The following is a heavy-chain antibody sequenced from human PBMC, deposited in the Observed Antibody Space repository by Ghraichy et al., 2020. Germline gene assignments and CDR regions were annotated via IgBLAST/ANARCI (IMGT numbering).Heavy chain of an antibody. D-gene: IGHD3-16*01. V-gene: IGHV4-61*08. CDR1: GDSIDSSVYY. Sequence: SETLSLTCSVSGDSIDSSVYYWSWVRQSPQRGLEWIGLIFYSGSPTYTPPFANPVTLSLDTSKNQFSLDLKSITAADAATYYCARMYPFGGVYYFDYWGQGILVTVSS. CDR2: IFYSGSP. J-gene: IGHJ4*02. CDR3: ARMYPFGGVYYFDY.